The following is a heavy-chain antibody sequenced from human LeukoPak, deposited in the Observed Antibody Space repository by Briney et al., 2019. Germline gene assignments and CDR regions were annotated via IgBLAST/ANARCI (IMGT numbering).Heavy chain of an antibody. V-gene: IGHV4-59*01. D-gene: IGHD5-18*01. CDR2: IYYSGST. J-gene: IGHJ6*02. CDR1: GGSISSYY. Sequence: SETLSLTCTVSGGSISSYYWSWIRQPPGKGLEWLGYIYYSGSTNYNPSLKSRVTISVDTSKNQFSLKLSSVTAADTAVYYCARDRKRVGYSYGYYYYYGMDVWGQGTTVTVSS. CDR3: ARDRKRVGYSYGYYYYYGMDV.